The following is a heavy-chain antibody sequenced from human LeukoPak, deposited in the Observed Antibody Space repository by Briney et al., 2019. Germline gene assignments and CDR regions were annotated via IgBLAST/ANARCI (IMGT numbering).Heavy chain of an antibody. J-gene: IGHJ5*02. V-gene: IGHV4-39*07. CDR1: GGSISSSSYY. CDR3: ARRLLLWFRNWFDP. CDR2: IYYSGST. D-gene: IGHD3-10*01. Sequence: SETLSLTCTVSGGSISSSSYYWGWIRQPPGKGLEWIGSIYYSGSTYYNPSLKSRVTISVDTSKNQFSLKLSSVTAADTAVYYCARRLLLWFRNWFDPWGQGTLATVSS.